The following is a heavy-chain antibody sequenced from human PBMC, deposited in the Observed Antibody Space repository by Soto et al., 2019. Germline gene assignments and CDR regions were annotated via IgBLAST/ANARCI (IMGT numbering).Heavy chain of an antibody. CDR2: IYWDDDK. CDR1: GFSLTTSGVG. CDR3: AHHPYYGFGSYSFDY. V-gene: IGHV2-5*02. Sequence: QITLKESGPTLVRPTQTLTLTCTFSGFSLTTSGVGVGWIRQPPGKALEWLAVIYWDDDKRYSSSLKSRLTITKDPSTNHVVLTTTNMDPVDTATYYCAHHPYYGFGSYSFDYWGQGTLVTVSS. J-gene: IGHJ4*02. D-gene: IGHD3-10*01.